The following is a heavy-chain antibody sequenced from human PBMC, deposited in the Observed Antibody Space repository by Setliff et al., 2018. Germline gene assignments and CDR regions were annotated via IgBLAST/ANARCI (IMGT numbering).Heavy chain of an antibody. CDR3: ARGYFGLAPTEDF. J-gene: IGHJ4*02. V-gene: IGHV4-34*01. Sequence: PSETLSLTCAVYGGSFSTYYWIWIRQPPGKGLEWIGSIYYSGSTYYNPSLKSRVSISPDTSRNQFSLRLSSVTAADTAVYYCARGYFGLAPTEDFWGQGTLVTVSS. D-gene: IGHD3-3*01. CDR2: IYYSGST. CDR1: GGSFSTYY.